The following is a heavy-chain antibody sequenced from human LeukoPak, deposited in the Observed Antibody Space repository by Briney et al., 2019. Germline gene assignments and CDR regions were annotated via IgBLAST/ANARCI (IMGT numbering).Heavy chain of an antibody. J-gene: IGHJ4*02. CDR2: ISSGGST. D-gene: IGHD2-21*01. CDR3: AKAWYSTSASCYSGFHFDS. CDR1: GFTLSSYA. V-gene: IGHV3-23*01. Sequence: GGSLRLSCAASGFTLSSYAMSWVRQAPGTGLEWVSVISSGGSTYYTDSLKGRFTISRDNSKSTLYLQMNSLTADDTAVYYCAKAWYSTSASCYSGFHFDSWGQGTLVSVSS.